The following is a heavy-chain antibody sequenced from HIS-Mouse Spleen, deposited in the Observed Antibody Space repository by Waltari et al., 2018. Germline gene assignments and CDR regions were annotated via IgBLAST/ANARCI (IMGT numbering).Heavy chain of an antibody. V-gene: IGHV4-39*07. CDR3: AREIPYSSSWYDWYFDL. J-gene: IGHJ2*01. CDR2: IYYSGST. Sequence: QLQLQESGPGLVKPSETLSLPCTVSGGSIRSRSYYVGRIRQPPGKGLEWIGSIYYSGSTYYNPSLKSRVTISVDTSKNQFSLKLSSVTAADTAVYYCAREIPYSSSWYDWYFDLWGRGTLVTVSS. D-gene: IGHD6-13*01. CDR1: GGSIRSRSYY.